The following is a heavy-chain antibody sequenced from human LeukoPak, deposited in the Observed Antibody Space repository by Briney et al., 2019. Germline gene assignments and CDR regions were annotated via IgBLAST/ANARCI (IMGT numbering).Heavy chain of an antibody. J-gene: IGHJ4*02. V-gene: IGHV1-2*06. CDR1: GYAFTGYY. CDR3: ARGYYDFWSGPGDY. D-gene: IGHD3-3*01. CDR2: INPNSGGT. Sequence: ASVKVSCKASGYAFTGYYMHWVRQAPGQGLEWMGRINPNSGGTNYAQKFQGRVTMTRDTSISTAYMELSRLRSDDTAVYYCARGYYDFWSGPGDYWGQGTLVTVSS.